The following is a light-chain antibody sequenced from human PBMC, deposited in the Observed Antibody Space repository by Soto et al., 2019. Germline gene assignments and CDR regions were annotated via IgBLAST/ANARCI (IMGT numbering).Light chain of an antibody. V-gene: IGLV2-8*02. CDR1: SSDVGGYNY. CDR3: CSHAGRHCYV. CDR2: EVT. J-gene: IGLJ1*01. Sequence: QSVLTQALSSSRSPRQSGSISCTGTSSDVGGYNYVSWYQQHPGKAPKLLIYEVTKRPSGVPDRFSGSKSGNTASLTVSGLQSDDEAEYYCCSHAGRHCYVFGPRSTVTVL.